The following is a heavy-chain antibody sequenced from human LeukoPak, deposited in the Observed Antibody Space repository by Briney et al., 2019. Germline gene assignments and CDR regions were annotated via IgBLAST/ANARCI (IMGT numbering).Heavy chain of an antibody. CDR1: GGTFSSYA. V-gene: IGHV1-69*01. D-gene: IGHD6-19*01. J-gene: IGHJ5*02. CDR2: IIPIFGTA. Sequence: SVKVSCKASGGTFSSYAISWVRQAHGQGLEWMGGIIPIFGTANYAQKFQGRVTTTADESTSTAYMELSSLRSEDTAVYYCAREYSSGWYGDWFDPWGQGTLVTVSS. CDR3: AREYSSGWYGDWFDP.